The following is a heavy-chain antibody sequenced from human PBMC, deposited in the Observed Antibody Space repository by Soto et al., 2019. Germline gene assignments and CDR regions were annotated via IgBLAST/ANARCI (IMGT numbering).Heavy chain of an antibody. J-gene: IGHJ4*02. D-gene: IGHD3-22*01. CDR1: GFTFSSYG. CDR3: AKARGYDSSGYSHY. V-gene: IGHV3-30*18. Sequence: PGGSLRLSCAASGFTFSSYGMHWVRQAPGKGLEWVAVISYDGSNKYYADSVKGRFTISRDNSKNTLYLQMNSLRAEDTAVYYCAKARGYDSSGYSHYWGQGTLVTVSS. CDR2: ISYDGSNK.